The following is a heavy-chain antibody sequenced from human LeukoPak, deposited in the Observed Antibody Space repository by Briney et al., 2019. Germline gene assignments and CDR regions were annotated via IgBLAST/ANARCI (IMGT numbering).Heavy chain of an antibody. CDR3: ARESDDAFDI. V-gene: IGHV3-21*01. CDR2: ISSSSSYI. J-gene: IGHJ3*02. CDR1: GFTFSSYS. Sequence: GGSLRLSCAASGFTFSSYSMNWVRQAPGKGLEWVSSISSSSSYIYYADSVKGRFTISRDNAKNSLSLQMNSLRAEDTAVYYCARESDDAFDIWGRGTMVTVSS.